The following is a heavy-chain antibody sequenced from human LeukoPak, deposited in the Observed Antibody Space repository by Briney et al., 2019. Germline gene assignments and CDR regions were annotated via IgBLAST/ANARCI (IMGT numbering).Heavy chain of an antibody. Sequence: GGSLRLSCVATGFTFSSYVMHWVRQAPGKGLEWVAVISSDGSAKLYADSVKGRFTISRDISKDTLYLQMNSLRADDTALYYCARKGGTKDSYRHFDYWGQGTLVTVSS. CDR1: GFTFSSYV. V-gene: IGHV3-30*04. CDR2: ISSDGSAK. J-gene: IGHJ4*02. CDR3: ARKGGTKDSYRHFDY. D-gene: IGHD3-16*01.